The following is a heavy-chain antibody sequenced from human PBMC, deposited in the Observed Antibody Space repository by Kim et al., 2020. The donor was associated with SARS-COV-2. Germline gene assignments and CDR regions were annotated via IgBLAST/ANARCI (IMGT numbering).Heavy chain of an antibody. CDR2: MSAGNGNT. Sequence: ASVKVSCKATGDTFTNFPIHWVRQAPGQGLEWMGWMSAGNGNTKYAQIFQDRLTITRDTSASTSYMELSSLQSEDTAVYYCARGDVVVITLWGQGTLVIVSS. CDR1: GDTFTNFP. V-gene: IGHV1-3*01. CDR3: ARGDVVVITL. D-gene: IGHD3-22*01. J-gene: IGHJ4*02.